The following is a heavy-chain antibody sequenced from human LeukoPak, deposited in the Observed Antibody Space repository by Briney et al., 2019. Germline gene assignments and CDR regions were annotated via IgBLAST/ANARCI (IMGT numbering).Heavy chain of an antibody. J-gene: IGHJ5*01. CDR1: RFVFTNYY. CDR3: ARAGTYGGTKVLDS. V-gene: IGHV3-11*01. CDR2: ISADGDTK. D-gene: IGHD4/OR15-4a*01. Sequence: PGGSLRLSCAASRFVFTNYYISWVRQAPGKGLDWIATISADGDTKYYADSAEGRFTISRDNAKDSFYLQMNSLRAEDAAVYFCARAGTYGGTKVLDSWGQGTPVTVSS.